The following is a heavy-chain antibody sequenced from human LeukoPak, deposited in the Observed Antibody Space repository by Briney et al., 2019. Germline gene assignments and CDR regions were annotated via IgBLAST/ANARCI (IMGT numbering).Heavy chain of an antibody. CDR1: GYSFTSYW. J-gene: IGHJ6*04. Sequence: GESLKISCEGSGYSFTSYWISWVRQMPGKGLEWMGRTDPSDSYTNYSPSFQGHVTISADKSISTAYLQWSSLKASDTAMYYCARQGSAAGTDLDFTTYYYYYGMDVWGKGTTVTVPS. CDR3: ARQGSAAGTDLDFTTYYYYYGMDV. V-gene: IGHV5-10-1*01. D-gene: IGHD6-13*01. CDR2: TDPSDSYT.